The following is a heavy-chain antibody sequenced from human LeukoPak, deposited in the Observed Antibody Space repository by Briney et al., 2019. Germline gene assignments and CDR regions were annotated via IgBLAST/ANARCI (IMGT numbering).Heavy chain of an antibody. CDR3: ARGGYSYGYYYFDY. Sequence: SETLSLTCTVSGGSISSYYWSWIRQPPGKGLEWIGYIYYSGSTNYNPSLKSRVTISVDTPKDQFSLKLSSVTAADTAVYYCARGGYSYGYYYFDYWGQGTLVTVSS. V-gene: IGHV4-59*01. CDR1: GGSISSYY. CDR2: IYYSGST. J-gene: IGHJ4*02. D-gene: IGHD5-18*01.